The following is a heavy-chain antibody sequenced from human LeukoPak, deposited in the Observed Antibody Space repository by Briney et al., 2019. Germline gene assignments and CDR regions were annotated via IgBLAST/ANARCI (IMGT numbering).Heavy chain of an antibody. D-gene: IGHD2-15*01. J-gene: IGHJ5*02. CDR1: GFTFSSYA. CDR3: AKDISFCRGGCSFSNSLDH. Sequence: QPGGSLRLSCAASGFTFSSYAMSWVRQAPGKGLEWVSAISGSGGSTYYADSVKGRFTISRDNSKNTLYLQMNSLRPEDTAVYYCAKDISFCRGGCSFSNSLDHWGQGTLVTVSS. CDR2: ISGSGGST. V-gene: IGHV3-23*01.